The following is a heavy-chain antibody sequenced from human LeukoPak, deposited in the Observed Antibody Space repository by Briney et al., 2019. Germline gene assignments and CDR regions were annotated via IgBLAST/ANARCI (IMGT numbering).Heavy chain of an antibody. J-gene: IGHJ4*02. CDR2: ISSSSSYI. CDR1: GFTFSSYS. CDR3: ARDSSDAYNPEPGY. Sequence: PGGSLRLSCAASGFTFSSYSMNWVRQAPGKGLEWVSSISSSSSYIYYADSVKGRFTISRDNAKNSVYLQMNSLRDEDTAVYYCARDSSDAYNPEPGYWGQGTLVTVSS. V-gene: IGHV3-21*06. D-gene: IGHD5-24*01.